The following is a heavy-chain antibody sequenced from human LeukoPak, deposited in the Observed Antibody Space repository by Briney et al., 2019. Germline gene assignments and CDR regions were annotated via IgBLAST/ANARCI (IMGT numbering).Heavy chain of an antibody. V-gene: IGHV4-30-4*01. Sequence: SETLSLTCTVSGDSISSDNYYWNWIRQPPGKGLEWIGYIYYNGSTNYNPSLKSRVTISVDTSKNQFSLKLSSVTAADTAVYYCARGRLLRFLEWLTPHYYYGMDVWGQGTTVTVSS. CDR2: IYYNGST. D-gene: IGHD3-3*01. J-gene: IGHJ6*02. CDR1: GDSISSDNYY. CDR3: ARGRLLRFLEWLTPHYYYGMDV.